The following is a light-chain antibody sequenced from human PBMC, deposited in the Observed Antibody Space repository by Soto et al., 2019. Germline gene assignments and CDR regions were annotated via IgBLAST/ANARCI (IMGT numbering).Light chain of an antibody. CDR2: DAS. CDR3: QQRSNWPS. CDR1: QSVSSY. Sequence: EIVLTQSPATLSLSPGERATLSCRASQSVSSYLGWYQQKPGQAPRLLIYDASNRATGIPARFSGSGSGTDFTLTISSLEPEDFAVYYCQQRSNWPSLGQGTRLEIK. V-gene: IGKV3-11*01. J-gene: IGKJ5*01.